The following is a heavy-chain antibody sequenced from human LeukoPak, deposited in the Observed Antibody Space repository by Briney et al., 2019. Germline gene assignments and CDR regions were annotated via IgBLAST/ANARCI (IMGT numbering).Heavy chain of an antibody. CDR3: AKDGGGYCSGSSCSGGWLDP. CDR2: IRYDGSEK. D-gene: IGHD2-2*01. Sequence: GGSLRLSCAASGFMFSTYGLHWVRQAPGKGLELVALIRYDGSEKYYADSVKGRFTISRDNSKNTLYLQMNSLRAEDTAVYYCAKDGGGYCSGSSCSGGWLDPWGQGTLVTVSS. J-gene: IGHJ5*02. V-gene: IGHV3-30*02. CDR1: GFMFSTYG.